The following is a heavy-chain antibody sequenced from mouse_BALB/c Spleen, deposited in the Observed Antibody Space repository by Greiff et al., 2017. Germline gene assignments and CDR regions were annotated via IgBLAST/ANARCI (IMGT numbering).Heavy chain of an antibody. CDR3: ARSWRRDY. V-gene: IGHV1-77*01. CDR2: IYPGSGST. Sequence: QVQLQQSGAELVKPGASVKLSCKASGYTFTDYVISWVKQRTGQGLEWIGEIYPGSGSTYYNEKFKGKATLTADKSSNTAYMQLSSLTSEDSAVYFCARSWRRDYWGQGTTLTVSS. J-gene: IGHJ2*01. CDR1: GYTFTDYV.